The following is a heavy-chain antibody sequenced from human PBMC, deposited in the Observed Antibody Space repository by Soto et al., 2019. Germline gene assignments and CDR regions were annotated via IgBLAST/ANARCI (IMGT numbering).Heavy chain of an antibody. Sequence: VGSLRLSCAASGFTFSSYGMHWVRQAPGKGLEWVAVIWYDGSNKYYTDSVKGRFTISRDNSKNTLYLQMNSLRTEDTAVYYCVPLDRAYYDTSGSSEGYWRQGPQVNVPS. V-gene: IGHV3-30*02. J-gene: IGHJ4*02. D-gene: IGHD3-22*01. CDR3: VPLDRAYYDTSGSSEGY. CDR2: IWYDGSNK. CDR1: GFTFSSYG.